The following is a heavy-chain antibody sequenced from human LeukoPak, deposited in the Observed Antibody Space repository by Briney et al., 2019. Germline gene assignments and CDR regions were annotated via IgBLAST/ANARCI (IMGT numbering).Heavy chain of an antibody. Sequence: SETLSLTCTVAGGSISSSSYYWGWLRQPPGMGGEWIGSIYYSGSTYYNPSLKSRVTISVDTSKNQFSLKLSSVTAADTAVYYCARYSGLLGYFEYWGQGTLVTVSS. CDR1: GGSISSSSYY. J-gene: IGHJ4*02. D-gene: IGHD1-26*01. V-gene: IGHV4-39*01. CDR3: ARYSGLLGYFEY. CDR2: IYYSGST.